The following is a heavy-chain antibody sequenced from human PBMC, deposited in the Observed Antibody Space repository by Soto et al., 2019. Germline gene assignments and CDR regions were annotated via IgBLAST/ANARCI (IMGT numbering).Heavy chain of an antibody. CDR2: IYYSGST. D-gene: IGHD2-2*01. CDR1: GGSISSGGYY. CDR3: ARDYKWVVPAAPHYYYGMDV. J-gene: IGHJ6*02. V-gene: IGHV4-31*03. Sequence: QVQLQESGPGLVKPSQTLSLTCTVSGGSISSGGYYWSWIRQHPGKGLEWIGYIYYSGSTYYNPSLKSRVTISVDTSKNQFSLKLSSVTAADTAVYYCARDYKWVVPAAPHYYYGMDVWGQGTTVTVSS.